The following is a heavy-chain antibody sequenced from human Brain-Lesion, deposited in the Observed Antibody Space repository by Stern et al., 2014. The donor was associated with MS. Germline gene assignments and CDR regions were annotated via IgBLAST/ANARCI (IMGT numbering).Heavy chain of an antibody. D-gene: IGHD2-2*01. V-gene: IGHV4-61*02. CDR3: ARGRVVPGFQYYATDV. J-gene: IGHJ6*02. Sequence: VQLVESGPGLVKPSQTLSLSCTVSGGSISSGGYYWSWIRQPAGKGLEWIGRIFNSGSPRYNPSLKSRVTISIDTAKNQFSLRLNSMTAADTAVYYCARGRVVPGFQYYATDVWGQGTTVIVSS. CDR2: IFNSGSP. CDR1: GGSISSGGYY.